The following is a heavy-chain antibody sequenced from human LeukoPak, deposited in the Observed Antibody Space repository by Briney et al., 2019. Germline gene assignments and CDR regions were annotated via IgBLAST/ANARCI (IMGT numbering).Heavy chain of an antibody. V-gene: IGHV2-70*04. D-gene: IGHD6-13*01. CDR1: RFSPSTSGMR. CDR2: IDWDDDK. CDR3: ARMDSSSWLGHFDY. J-gene: IGHJ4*02. Sequence: SGPTLVKPTQTLTLTCTFSRFSPSTSGMRVSWIRQPPGKALGWLSRIDWDDDKFYSTSLKTRLTISKDTSKNQVVLTMTNMDRVDTATYYCARMDSSSWLGHFDYWGQGTLVTVSS.